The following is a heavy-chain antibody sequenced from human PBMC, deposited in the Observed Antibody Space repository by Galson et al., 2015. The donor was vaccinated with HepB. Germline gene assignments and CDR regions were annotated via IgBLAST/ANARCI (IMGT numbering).Heavy chain of an antibody. Sequence: SLRLSCAASGFMFDTYAMHWVRQAPGKGLEWVAIVSYDEGQKYYADSVKGRFTISRDNSKNTLFLQMKNLRPDDTAVYYCAREERRGANYYLDSWGQGTLVTVSS. CDR1: GFMFDTYA. J-gene: IGHJ5*02. CDR3: AREERRGANYYLDS. V-gene: IGHV3-30*14. D-gene: IGHD4/OR15-4a*01. CDR2: VSYDEGQK.